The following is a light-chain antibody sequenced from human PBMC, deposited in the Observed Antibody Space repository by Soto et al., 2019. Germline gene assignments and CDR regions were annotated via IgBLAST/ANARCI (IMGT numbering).Light chain of an antibody. Sequence: QSALTQPRSVSGSPGQSVTISCTGTSSDIGGYNYVSWYQQHPGKAPKLMIHDVSERPSGVPDRFSGSKSGNTASLTISGLLADDQAGYYCCSYSGTSHVVFGRGTKLTVL. V-gene: IGLV2-11*01. J-gene: IGLJ2*01. CDR2: DVS. CDR3: CSYSGTSHVV. CDR1: SSDIGGYNY.